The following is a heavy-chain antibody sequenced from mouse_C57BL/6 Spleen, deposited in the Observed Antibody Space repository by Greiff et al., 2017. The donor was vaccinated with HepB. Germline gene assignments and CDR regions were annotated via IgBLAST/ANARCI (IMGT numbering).Heavy chain of an antibody. Sequence: EVQRVESGGDLVKPGGSLKLSCAASGFTFSSYGMSWVRQTPDKRLEWVATISSGGSYTYYPDSVKGRFTISRDNAKNTLYLQMSSLKSEDTAMYYCARGVYYDYDDWYFDVWGTGTTVTVSS. CDR3: ARGVYYDYDDWYFDV. D-gene: IGHD2-4*01. CDR2: ISSGGSYT. CDR1: GFTFSSYG. J-gene: IGHJ1*03. V-gene: IGHV5-6*01.